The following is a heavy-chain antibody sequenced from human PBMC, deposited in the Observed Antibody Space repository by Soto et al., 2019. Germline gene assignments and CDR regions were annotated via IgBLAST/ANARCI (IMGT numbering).Heavy chain of an antibody. CDR3: GPAYEYYYDSSGDRSLYYFEY. D-gene: IGHD3-22*01. CDR2: IRSTTDGGTT. J-gene: IGHJ4*02. Sequence: GGSLRLSCSASGLALSKTWVNWVRQAPGKGLEWVGRIRSTTDGGTTDYAAPVKDRFIISRDDSENTLYLQMNIVKTEDTAVYYCGPAYEYYYDSSGDRSLYYFEYWGQGTLVTVSS. V-gene: IGHV3-15*07. CDR1: GLALSKTW.